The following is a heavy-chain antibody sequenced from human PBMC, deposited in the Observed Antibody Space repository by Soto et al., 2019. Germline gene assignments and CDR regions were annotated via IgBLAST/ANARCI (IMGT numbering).Heavy chain of an antibody. Sequence: SVKVSCKASGGTFSSYAISWVRQAPGQGLEWMGGIIPIFGTASYAQKFQGRVTITADESTSTAYMELSSLRSEDTAVYYCARSRTYYYDSSGYYSSLDYWGQGTLVTVSS. J-gene: IGHJ4*02. V-gene: IGHV1-69*13. D-gene: IGHD3-22*01. CDR1: GGTFSSYA. CDR3: ARSRTYYYDSSGYYSSLDY. CDR2: IIPIFGTA.